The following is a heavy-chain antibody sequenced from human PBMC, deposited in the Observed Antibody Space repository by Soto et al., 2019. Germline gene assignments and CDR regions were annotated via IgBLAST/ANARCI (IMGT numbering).Heavy chain of an antibody. V-gene: IGHV4-34*01. CDR3: ARGTMVRGLGFIPHYYYYYMDV. J-gene: IGHJ6*03. Sequence: PSETLSLTCAVYGGSFSGYYWSWIRQPPGKGLEWIGEINHSGSTNYNPSLKSRVTISVDTSKNQFSLKLSSVTAADTAVYYCARGTMVRGLGFIPHYYYYYMDVWGKGTTVTVSS. D-gene: IGHD3-10*01. CDR2: INHSGST. CDR1: GGSFSGYY.